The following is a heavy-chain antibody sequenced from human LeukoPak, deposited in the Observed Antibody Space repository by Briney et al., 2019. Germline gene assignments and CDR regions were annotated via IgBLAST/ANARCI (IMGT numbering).Heavy chain of an antibody. Sequence: SETLSLTCAVSGGSISSGGYSWSWIRQPPGKGLEWIGYIYHSGSTYYNPSLKSRVTISVDRSKNQFSLKLCSVTAADTAVYYCARALSPYDFWSGYYIGWFDPWGQGTLVTVSS. CDR1: GGSISSGGYS. CDR2: IYHSGST. V-gene: IGHV4-30-2*01. J-gene: IGHJ5*02. D-gene: IGHD3-3*01. CDR3: ARALSPYDFWSGYYIGWFDP.